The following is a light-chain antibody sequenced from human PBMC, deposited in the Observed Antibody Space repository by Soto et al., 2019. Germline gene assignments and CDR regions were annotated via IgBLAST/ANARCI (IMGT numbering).Light chain of an antibody. Sequence: QTVVTQEPSLTVSPGGTVTLTCASSTGAVTGGYYPNWFQQKPGQAPRALIYSISNKHSWTPARFSGSLLGGKAALTLSGVQPEDEAEYYCLLYYGGAQVFGGGTKLTVL. J-gene: IGLJ2*01. CDR3: LLYYGGAQV. CDR1: TGAVTGGYY. V-gene: IGLV7-43*01. CDR2: SIS.